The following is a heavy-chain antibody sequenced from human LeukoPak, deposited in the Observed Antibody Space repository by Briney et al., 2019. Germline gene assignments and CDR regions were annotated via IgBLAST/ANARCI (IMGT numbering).Heavy chain of an antibody. Sequence: GGSLRLSCAASGFTFSNSAMYWVRQAPGKGLEFVSVISTNGDRTYYADSVKGRFTISRDNSKNTLYLQMGSLRADDMAVYYCARGLAISSSGWYDTFDYWGQGALGTVSA. D-gene: IGHD6-19*01. V-gene: IGHV3-64*02. CDR3: ARGLAISSSGWYDTFDY. J-gene: IGHJ4*02. CDR1: GFTFSNSA. CDR2: ISTNGDRT.